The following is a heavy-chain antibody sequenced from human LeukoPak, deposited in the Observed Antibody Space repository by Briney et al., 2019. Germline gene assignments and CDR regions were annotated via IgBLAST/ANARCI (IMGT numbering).Heavy chain of an antibody. CDR2: IFYSGST. V-gene: IGHV4-39*07. Sequence: SETLSLTCTVSGGSISTSNYYWGWIRQPPGKGLEWIGNIFYSGSTYYSPSVKSRVILSVDTSKNQFSLKLISVTAADTAVYYCARGQGATVPQVGKNWFDPWGQGTRVIVSS. CDR3: ARGQGATVPQVGKNWFDP. D-gene: IGHD1-26*01. J-gene: IGHJ5*02. CDR1: GGSISTSNYY.